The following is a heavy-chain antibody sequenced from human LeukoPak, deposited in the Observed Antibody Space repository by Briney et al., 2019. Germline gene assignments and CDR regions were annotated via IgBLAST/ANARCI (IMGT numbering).Heavy chain of an antibody. D-gene: IGHD4-11*01. CDR1: GYSFTSYW. Sequence: PGESLKISCKGSGYSFTSYWIGWVRQMPGKGLEWMGIIYPGESDTIYSPSFQGQVTISADKSSSTAYLQWSSLKASDTAMYYCARRTVTTFDYWGQGTLVTASS. J-gene: IGHJ4*02. CDR2: IYPGESDT. V-gene: IGHV5-51*01. CDR3: ARRTVTTFDY.